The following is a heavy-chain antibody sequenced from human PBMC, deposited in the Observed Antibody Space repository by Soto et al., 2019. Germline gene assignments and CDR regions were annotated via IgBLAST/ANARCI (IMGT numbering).Heavy chain of an antibody. Sequence: SVKVSCKASGGTFSSYAISWVRQAPGQGLEWMGGIIPIFGTANYAQKFQGRVTITADKSTSTAYMELSSLRSEDTAVYYCARTYYDFWSGYPSLYYYGMDVWDQGTTVTVSS. CDR1: GGTFSSYA. D-gene: IGHD3-3*01. CDR2: IIPIFGTA. CDR3: ARTYYDFWSGYPSLYYYGMDV. V-gene: IGHV1-69*06. J-gene: IGHJ6*02.